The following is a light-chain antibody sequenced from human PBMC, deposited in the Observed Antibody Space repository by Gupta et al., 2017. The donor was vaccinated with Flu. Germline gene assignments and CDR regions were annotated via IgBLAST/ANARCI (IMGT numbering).Light chain of an antibody. CDR3: QTWGTGFRV. CDR2: LNSDGSH. CDR1: SGRSNYA. V-gene: IGLV4-69*01. Sequence: QLVLTPPPSASASLGASVKLTCTLSSGRSNYAIAWHQQQPEKGPRYLMVLNSDGSHSKGDGIPDRFSGSSSGAERYLTISSLQSEDEADYYCQTWGTGFRVFGGGTKLTVL. J-gene: IGLJ3*02.